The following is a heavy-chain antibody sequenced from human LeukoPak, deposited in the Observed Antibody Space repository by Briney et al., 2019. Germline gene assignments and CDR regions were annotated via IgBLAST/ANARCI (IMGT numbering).Heavy chain of an antibody. CDR3: ATGYSSGWPYFDY. CDR1: RFTFSNYW. Sequence: GGSLRLSCAASRFTFSNYWMSWVRQAPGKGLEWVSVIYSGGSTYYADSVKGRFTISRDNSKNTLYLQMNSLRAEDTAVYYCATGYSSGWPYFDYWGQGTLVTVSS. V-gene: IGHV3-53*01. CDR2: IYSGGST. J-gene: IGHJ4*02. D-gene: IGHD6-19*01.